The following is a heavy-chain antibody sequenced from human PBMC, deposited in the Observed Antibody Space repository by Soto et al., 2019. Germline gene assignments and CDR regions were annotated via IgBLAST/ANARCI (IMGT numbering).Heavy chain of an antibody. J-gene: IGHJ4*02. CDR1: GFTFSTYA. D-gene: IGHD6-19*01. Sequence: EVQLLESGGGLVQPGGSLRLSCEASGFTFSTYAMSWVRQAPGKGLEWVSTISDTGGSTYYADSVKGRFTISRDNSKNTLYLQVNSLRTEDTAVYFCAKNTGYSGGWYNYWGQGALVTVSS. CDR2: ISDTGGST. V-gene: IGHV3-23*01. CDR3: AKNTGYSGGWYNY.